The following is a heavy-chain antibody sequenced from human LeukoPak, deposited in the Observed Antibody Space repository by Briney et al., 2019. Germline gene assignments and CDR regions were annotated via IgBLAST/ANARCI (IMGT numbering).Heavy chain of an antibody. Sequence: PGGSLRLSCAASGFTFSSYGMHRVRQAPGKGLEWVAFIRYDGSNKYYADSVKGRFTISRDNSKNTLYLQMNSLRAEDTAVYYCAKDDYGVYAGHDYWGQGTLVTVSS. CDR2: IRYDGSNK. D-gene: IGHD4-17*01. V-gene: IGHV3-30*02. CDR1: GFTFSSYG. CDR3: AKDDYGVYAGHDY. J-gene: IGHJ4*02.